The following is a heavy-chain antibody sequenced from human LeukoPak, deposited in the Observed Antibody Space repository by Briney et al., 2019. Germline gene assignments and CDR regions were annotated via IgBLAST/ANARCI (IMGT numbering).Heavy chain of an antibody. D-gene: IGHD3-16*02. V-gene: IGHV1-18*01. J-gene: IGHJ6*02. CDR3: ARDLYVWGSYRSRDYYYGMDV. CDR2: ISAYNGNT. CDR1: GYTFTSYG. Sequence: ASVKVSCKASGYTFTSYGISWVRKAPGQGLEWMGWISAYNGNTNYAQKLQGRVTMTTDTSTSTAYMELRSLRSDDTAVYYCARDLYVWGSYRSRDYYYGMDVWGQGTTVTVSS.